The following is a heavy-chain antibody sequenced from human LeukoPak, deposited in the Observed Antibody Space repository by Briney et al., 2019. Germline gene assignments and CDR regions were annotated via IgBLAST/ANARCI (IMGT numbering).Heavy chain of an antibody. J-gene: IGHJ4*02. D-gene: IGHD4-17*01. V-gene: IGHV4-59*01. CDR1: GGSISSYY. Sequence: SETLSLTCTVSGGSISSYYWSWIRQPPGKGLEWIGYIYYSGSTNYTPSLKSRVTISVDTSKNQFSLKLSSVTAADTAVYYCAREYGDSPTFDYWGQGTLVTVSS. CDR3: AREYGDSPTFDY. CDR2: IYYSGST.